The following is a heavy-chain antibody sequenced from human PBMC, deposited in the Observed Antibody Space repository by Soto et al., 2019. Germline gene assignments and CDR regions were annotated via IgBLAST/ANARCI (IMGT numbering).Heavy chain of an antibody. CDR1: GFSLSTSGVA. V-gene: IGHV2-5*02. CDR2: IYWDDDK. J-gene: IGHJ4*02. CDR3: ARATTVTTWYYFDY. D-gene: IGHD4-17*01. Sequence: QITLKESGPPLVKPTQTLTLTCTFSGFSLSTSGVAVGWIRQPPGKALEWLALIYWDDDKRQSPSLKSRLTITKDTSKNRVVLIMPNVDPVDTATYYCARATTVTTWYYFDYWGQGTLVTVSS.